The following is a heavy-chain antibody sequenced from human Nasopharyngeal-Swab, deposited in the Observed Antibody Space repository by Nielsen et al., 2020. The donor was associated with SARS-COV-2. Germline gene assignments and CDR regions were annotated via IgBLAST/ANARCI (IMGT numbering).Heavy chain of an antibody. V-gene: IGHV5-51*01. J-gene: IGHJ4*02. D-gene: IGHD4-11*01. CDR3: ARGGDYSRTHFDY. CDR2: IYPGDADS. Sequence: GESLKISCKGSEYSFSNYWIGWVRQMPGKGLEWMGIIYPGDADSRYTPSFQGQVTTTADTSISTAYLQWSSLKASDTAIYYCARGGDYSRTHFDYWGQGTLVTVSS. CDR1: EYSFSNYW.